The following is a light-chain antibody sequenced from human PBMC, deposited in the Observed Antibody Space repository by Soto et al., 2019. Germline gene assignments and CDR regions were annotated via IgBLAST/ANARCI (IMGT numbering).Light chain of an antibody. Sequence: QSVLAQPPSVSGAQGQKVTISCTGSSSNIRAGYDVHWYRQLPGTAPKLLIYDNNKRPSGIPDRFSGSKSGTSATLGITGLQTGDEADYYCGTWDSSLSAYVFGTGTKVTV. CDR3: GTWDSSLSAYV. CDR1: SSNIRAGYD. V-gene: IGLV1-51*01. CDR2: DNN. J-gene: IGLJ1*01.